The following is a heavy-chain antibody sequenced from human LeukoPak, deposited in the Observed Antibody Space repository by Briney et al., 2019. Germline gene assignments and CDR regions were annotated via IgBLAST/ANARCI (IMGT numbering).Heavy chain of an antibody. CDR1: GYTFTSYG. Sequence: ASVKVSCKASGYTFTSYGISWVRQAPGQGLEWMGWISAYNGNTNYAQKLQGRVTMTTDTSTSTAYMELRSLRSDDTAVYYCERAARENYYYYYYMDVWGKGTTVTVSS. CDR3: ERAARENYYYYYYMDV. D-gene: IGHD6-6*01. J-gene: IGHJ6*03. CDR2: ISAYNGNT. V-gene: IGHV1-18*01.